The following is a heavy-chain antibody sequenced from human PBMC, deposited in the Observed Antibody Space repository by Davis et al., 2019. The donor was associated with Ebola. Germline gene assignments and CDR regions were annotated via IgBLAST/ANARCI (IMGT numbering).Heavy chain of an antibody. CDR2: ISSSGKT. CDR3: VKEGTTTVWVDSDN. Sequence: PGGSLRLSCSASGFTFSAHTMHWFRQAPGKGLEYVSVISSSGKTYYADSVKGRFTISRDNSQNNVYLQMTSLRVEDTAVYYCVKEGTTTVWVDSDNWGQGTLVTVAS. D-gene: IGHD4-11*01. V-gene: IGHV3-64D*08. J-gene: IGHJ4*02. CDR1: GFTFSAHT.